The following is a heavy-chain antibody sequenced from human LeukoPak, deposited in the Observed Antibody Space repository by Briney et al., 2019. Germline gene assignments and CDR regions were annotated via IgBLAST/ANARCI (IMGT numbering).Heavy chain of an antibody. CDR3: AKAEDRDTVMYLYYFYYGMDV. D-gene: IGHD5-18*01. Sequence: GGSLTLSCAASGFTLSSYCMHWVRPAPGKGLEWVAVISYVGSSKIDSGSVNGRVTNSAENSKSTVNLQMNNPVAEDTTVQNCAKAEDRDTVMYLYYFYYGMDVWGQGTTVTVSS. CDR2: ISYVGSSK. V-gene: IGHV3-30*18. J-gene: IGHJ6*02. CDR1: GFTLSSYC.